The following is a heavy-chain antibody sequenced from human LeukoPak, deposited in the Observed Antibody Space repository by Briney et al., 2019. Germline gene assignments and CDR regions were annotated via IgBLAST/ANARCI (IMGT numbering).Heavy chain of an antibody. J-gene: IGHJ5*02. CDR3: ARHENYYGSGNPGGWFDP. Sequence: SETLSLTCTVSGGSISSYYWSWIRQPPGKGLEWIGYIYYSGSTNYNPSLKSRVTISVDTSKNQFSLKLSSVTAADTAVYYCARHENYYGSGNPGGWFDPWGQGTLVTVSS. V-gene: IGHV4-59*08. D-gene: IGHD3-10*01. CDR1: GGSISSYY. CDR2: IYYSGST.